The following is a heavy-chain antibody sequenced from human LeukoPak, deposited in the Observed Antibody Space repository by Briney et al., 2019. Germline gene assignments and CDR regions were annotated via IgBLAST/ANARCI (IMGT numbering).Heavy chain of an antibody. Sequence: EASVKVSCRTSGFTFTRYTISWLRQAPGQGLEWVGWISPYNGNTNYAQKVQGRVTMTTDTSTSSAYMELSSLTSEDTAVYYCARDIRGSRWFEPWGQGTLVTVSS. CDR3: ARDIRGSRWFEP. CDR2: ISPYNGNT. V-gene: IGHV1-18*01. J-gene: IGHJ5*02. CDR1: GFTFTRYT.